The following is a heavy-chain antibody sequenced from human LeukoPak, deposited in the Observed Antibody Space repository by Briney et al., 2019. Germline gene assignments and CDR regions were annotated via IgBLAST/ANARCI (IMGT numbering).Heavy chain of an antibody. J-gene: IGHJ6*03. Sequence: GGSLRLSCAASGFTVSSNYMSWVRQAPGKGLEWVSDIYSGGSTYYADSVKGRFTISRDNSKNTLYLQMNSLRAEDTAVYYCARAYSSSWYEGYYYYMDVWGKGTTVTVSS. CDR1: GFTVSSNY. D-gene: IGHD6-13*01. CDR3: ARAYSSSWYEGYYYYMDV. CDR2: IYSGGST. V-gene: IGHV3-66*02.